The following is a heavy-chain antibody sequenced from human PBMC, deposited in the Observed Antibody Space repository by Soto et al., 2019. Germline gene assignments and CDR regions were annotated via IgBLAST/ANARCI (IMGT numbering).Heavy chain of an antibody. CDR3: AKGPPRSYYDSSGYYSPFDY. D-gene: IGHD3-22*01. V-gene: IGHV3-23*01. CDR1: GFTFSSYA. CDR2: ISGSGGST. J-gene: IGHJ4*02. Sequence: PGGSLRLSCAASGFTFSSYAMSWVRQAPGKGLEWVSAISGSGGSTYYADSVKGRFTISRDNSKNTLYLQMNSLRAEDTAVYYCAKGPPRSYYDSSGYYSPFDYWGQGTLVTVSS.